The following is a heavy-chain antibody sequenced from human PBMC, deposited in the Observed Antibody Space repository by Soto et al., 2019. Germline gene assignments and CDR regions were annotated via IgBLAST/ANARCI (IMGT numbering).Heavy chain of an antibody. D-gene: IGHD5-12*01. J-gene: IGHJ3*02. Sequence: QGQLLQSGDEVKTPGASVRVSCRASGYPFTSYGISWVRQAPGQGLEWVAWISAYNGKRDTAQKFQDRVTMTLDTSTDTAHMDLGDLTSADTAVYYCARGRIVASIHDAFESWGQGTKGTVSS. CDR3: ARGRIVASIHDAFES. V-gene: IGHV1-18*01. CDR2: ISAYNGKR. CDR1: GYPFTSYG.